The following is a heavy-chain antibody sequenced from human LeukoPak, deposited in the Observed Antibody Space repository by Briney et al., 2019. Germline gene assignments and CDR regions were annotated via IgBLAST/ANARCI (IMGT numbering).Heavy chain of an antibody. CDR2: IIPIFGTA. CDR3: ARIAAAGDRGDY. V-gene: IGHV1-69*05. J-gene: IGHJ4*02. Sequence: SVKVSCKASGYTFTSYYMHWVRQAPGQGLEWMGGIIPIFGTANYAQKFQGRVTITTDESTSTAYMELSSLRSEDTAVYYCARIAAAGDRGDYWGQGTLVTVSS. CDR1: GYTFTSYY. D-gene: IGHD6-13*01.